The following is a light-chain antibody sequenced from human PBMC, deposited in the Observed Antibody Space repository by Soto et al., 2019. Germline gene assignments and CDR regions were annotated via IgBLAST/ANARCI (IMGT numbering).Light chain of an antibody. CDR1: QSFSTY. Sequence: TQAPSSLSASLLDRVTITCQSSQSFSTYLALYQQKPGKVPKLLISGISTLQSGVPSRFSGSGYGTEFTLTISNLQPEDVATYYCQKYNTAPLTFGGGTKVDIK. CDR2: GIS. J-gene: IGKJ4*01. V-gene: IGKV1-27*01. CDR3: QKYNTAPLT.